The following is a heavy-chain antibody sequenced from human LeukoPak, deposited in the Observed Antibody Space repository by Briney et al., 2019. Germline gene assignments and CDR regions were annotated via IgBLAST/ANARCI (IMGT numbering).Heavy chain of an antibody. V-gene: IGHV4-4*07. CDR2: IYTSGST. CDR1: GGSISSYY. J-gene: IGHJ4*02. CDR3: AREWFCSSTSCYSFDY. Sequence: SETLSLTCTVSGGSISSYYWSWIRQPAGKGLEWIGRIYTSGSTNYNPSLKSRVTTSVDTSKNQFSLKLSSVTAADTAVYYCAREWFCSSTSCYSFDYWGQGTLVTVSS. D-gene: IGHD2-2*01.